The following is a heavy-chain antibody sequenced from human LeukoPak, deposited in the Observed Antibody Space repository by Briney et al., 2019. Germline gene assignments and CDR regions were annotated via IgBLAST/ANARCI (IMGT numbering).Heavy chain of an antibody. V-gene: IGHV4-59*01. CDR2: IYYSGST. D-gene: IGHD3-10*01. Sequence: PSETLSLTCTVSGGSISSYYWSWIRQPPGKGLEWIGYIYYSGSTNYNPSLKSRVTISVDTSKNQFSLKLSSVTAADTAVYYCARGIRYYYGSGSYYQRYYFDYWGQGPPVTVSS. CDR3: ARGIRYYYGSGSYYQRYYFDY. J-gene: IGHJ4*02. CDR1: GGSISSYY.